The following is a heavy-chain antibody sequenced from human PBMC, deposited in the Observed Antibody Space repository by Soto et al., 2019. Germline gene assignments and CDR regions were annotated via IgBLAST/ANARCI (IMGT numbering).Heavy chain of an antibody. CDR1: GFTFSKFW. V-gene: IGHV3-7*03. D-gene: IGHD2-2*02. Sequence: PGGSLRLSCITSGFTFSKFWMSWVRQGPGKGLEWVANIKHDGSQSYYEDSVKGRFTISRDNAKNSLYLQVNSLRVDDTAVYFCARLLLYSTSGRGWFDPRGQGTLVTV. CDR2: IKHDGSQS. CDR3: ARLLLYSTSGRGWFDP. J-gene: IGHJ5*02.